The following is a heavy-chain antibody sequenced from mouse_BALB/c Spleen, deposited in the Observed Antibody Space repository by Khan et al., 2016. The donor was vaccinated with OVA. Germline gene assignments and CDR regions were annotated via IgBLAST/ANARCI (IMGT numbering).Heavy chain of an antibody. J-gene: IGHJ4*01. CDR2: IRAGGSK. V-gene: IGHV2-9*02. CDR3: ARAPPIYYYGYRTMDN. CDR1: GFSLTSYG. D-gene: IGHD1-2*01. Sequence: QVQLKESGPGLVAPSQNLSITCTVSGFSLTSYGVHWVRQPPGKGLDWLGVIRAGGSKSYNSALMSRLSIRKDNSKSHVFLESSSLQTDDTAMYYCARAPPIYYYGYRTMDNWGQGPSVTVSS.